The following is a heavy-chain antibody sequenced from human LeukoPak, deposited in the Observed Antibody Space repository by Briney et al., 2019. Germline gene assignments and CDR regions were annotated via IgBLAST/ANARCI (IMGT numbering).Heavy chain of an antibody. D-gene: IGHD6-13*01. CDR2: ISSSSSYI. V-gene: IGHV3-21*01. CDR1: GFTFGNFA. Sequence: GGTLTLSCAASGFTFGNFAMSWVRQAPGKGLEWVSSISSSSSYIYYADSVKGRFTISRDNAKNSLYLQMNSLRAEDTAVYYCARATYSSSSPIDYWGQGTLVTVSS. J-gene: IGHJ4*02. CDR3: ARATYSSSSPIDY.